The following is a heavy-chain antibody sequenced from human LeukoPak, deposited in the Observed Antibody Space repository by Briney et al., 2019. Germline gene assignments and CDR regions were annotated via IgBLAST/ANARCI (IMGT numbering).Heavy chain of an antibody. J-gene: IGHJ4*02. CDR3: ARIGYTGYLVDF. D-gene: IGHD5-12*01. CDR1: GFTSSEYY. V-gene: IGHV3-11*01. Sequence: PRRSLRLSCAASGFTSSEYYMNWIRQAPGKGVEWVSYVSSSGNTIYYADSVKGRFTISRDNAKNSLYLQMNSLGAEGTAVYDCARIGYTGYLVDFWGQGTLVTVSS. CDR2: VSSSGNTI.